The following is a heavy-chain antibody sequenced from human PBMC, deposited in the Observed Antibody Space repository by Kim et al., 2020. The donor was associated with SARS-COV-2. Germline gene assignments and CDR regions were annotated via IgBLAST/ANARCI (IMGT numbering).Heavy chain of an antibody. V-gene: IGHV3-21*01. D-gene: IGHD3-10*01. J-gene: IGHJ3*02. CDR1: GFTFSSYS. CDR2: ISSSSSYI. Sequence: GGSLRLSCAASGFTFSSYSMNWVRQAPGKGLEWVSSISSSSSYIYYADSVKGRFTISRDNAKNSLYLQMNNLRAEDAAVYYCAREEGITMVRGVTLDALDIWGQGTMVTVSS. CDR3: AREEGITMVRGVTLDALDI.